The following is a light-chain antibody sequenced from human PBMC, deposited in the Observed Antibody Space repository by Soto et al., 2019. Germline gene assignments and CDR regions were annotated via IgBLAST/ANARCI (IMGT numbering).Light chain of an antibody. CDR1: SSDVGGYNY. V-gene: IGLV2-11*01. CDR2: DVT. Sequence: QSALTQPRSVSGSPGQSVTISCTGTSSDVGGYNYVSWYQQHPGKVPKLMIYDVTERPSGVPDRFYGSKSGNTASLTISGLQAEDEADYYCCSYADSYTLVFCGGTKLTVL. CDR3: CSYADSYTLV. J-gene: IGLJ3*02.